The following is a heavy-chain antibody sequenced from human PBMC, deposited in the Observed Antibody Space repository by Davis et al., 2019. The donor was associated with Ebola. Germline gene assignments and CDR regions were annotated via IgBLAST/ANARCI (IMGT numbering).Heavy chain of an antibody. V-gene: IGHV4-59*12. D-gene: IGHD2-21*01. CDR1: GGSISSYY. CDR3: ARVPHELWSLEG. J-gene: IGHJ4*02. CDR2: IYYSGST. Sequence: PSETLSLTCTVSGGSISSYYWSWIRQPPGKGLEWIGYIYYSGSTNYNPSLKSRVTISVDTSKNQFSLKLSSVTAADTAVYYCARVPHELWSLEGWGQGTLVTVSS.